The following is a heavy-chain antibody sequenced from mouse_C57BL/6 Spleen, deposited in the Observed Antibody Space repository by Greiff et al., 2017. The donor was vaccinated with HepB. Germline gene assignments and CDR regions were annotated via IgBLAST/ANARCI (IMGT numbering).Heavy chain of an antibody. Sequence: EVQLVESGGGLVKPGGSLKLSCAASGFTFSDYGMHWVRQAPEKGLEWVAYISSGSSTIYYADTVKGRFTISRDNAKNTLFLQMTSLRSEDTAMYYCAMGIYGPWCAYWGQGTLVTVSA. CDR3: AMGIYGPWCAY. CDR2: ISSGSSTI. CDR1: GFTFSDYG. V-gene: IGHV5-17*01. J-gene: IGHJ3*01. D-gene: IGHD1-1*02.